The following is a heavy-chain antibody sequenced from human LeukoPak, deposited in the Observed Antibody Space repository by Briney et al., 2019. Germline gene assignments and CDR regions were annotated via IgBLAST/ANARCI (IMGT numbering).Heavy chain of an antibody. CDR2: IRSDGSNK. CDR3: AKDSRNVPFDY. CDR1: GFTFSGSG. V-gene: IGHV3-30*02. D-gene: IGHD1-14*01. Sequence: GGSLRLSCAASGFTFSGSGMHWVRQAPGKGLEWVAFIRSDGSNKYYADSVKGRFTISRDNSKNTLYLQMNSLRTEGTAVYYCAKDSRNVPFDYWGQGTLVTVSS. J-gene: IGHJ4*02.